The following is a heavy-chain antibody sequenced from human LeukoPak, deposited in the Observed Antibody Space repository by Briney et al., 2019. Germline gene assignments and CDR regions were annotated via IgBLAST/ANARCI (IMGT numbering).Heavy chain of an antibody. D-gene: IGHD4-17*01. Sequence: SVKVSCKASGGTFSSYAISWVRQAPGQGLEWMGGIIPIFGTANYAQKFQGRVTITADKSTSTAYMELSSLRSEDTAVYYCARDGRMTTVTTREGFDYWGQGTLVTVSS. CDR3: ARDGRMTTVTTREGFDY. J-gene: IGHJ4*02. CDR1: GGTFSSYA. CDR2: IIPIFGTA. V-gene: IGHV1-69*06.